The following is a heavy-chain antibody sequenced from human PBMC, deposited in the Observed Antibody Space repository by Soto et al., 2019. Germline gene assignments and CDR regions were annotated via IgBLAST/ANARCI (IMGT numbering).Heavy chain of an antibody. Sequence: PGESLKISCTASGYSFTNYWIGWVRQMPGKGPEWMGIIYPGDSDTRYSPSFQGQVTISADKSTSTAYLLWSSLKASDTAIYFCEGSIFHYGMDVWGQGTTVTVSS. J-gene: IGHJ6*02. V-gene: IGHV5-51*01. CDR3: EGSIFHYGMDV. CDR1: GYSFTNYW. CDR2: IYPGDSDT.